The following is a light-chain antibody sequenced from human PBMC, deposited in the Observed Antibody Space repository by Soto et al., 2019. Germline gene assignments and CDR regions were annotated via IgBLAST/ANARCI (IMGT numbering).Light chain of an antibody. V-gene: IGKV3-11*01. CDR1: QSVSSY. Sequence: EIVLTQSPATLSLSPGERATLSCRASQSVSSYLAWYQQKPGQAPRLLIYDASNRATGIPARFSGSGSGTDFTLTISSLATEDFAVYYCQQRSNWPRGYTFGQGTKLEI. CDR3: QQRSNWPRGYT. J-gene: IGKJ2*01. CDR2: DAS.